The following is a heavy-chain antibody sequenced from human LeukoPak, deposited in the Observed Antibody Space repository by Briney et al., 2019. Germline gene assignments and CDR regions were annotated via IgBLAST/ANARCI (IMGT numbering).Heavy chain of an antibody. J-gene: IGHJ4*02. CDR2: ISPTTGTT. CDR3: ATKPSNGAQYFAY. CDR1: GFPFSSYA. Sequence: QSGGSLRLSCAASGFPFSSYAMSWIRQAPGKGLEWLSAISPTTGTTFYADSVKGRFTISRDNSRGTLYLQMNGLRAADTAKFYCATKPSNGAQYFAYWGKGALVTASS. D-gene: IGHD4-17*01. V-gene: IGHV3-23*01.